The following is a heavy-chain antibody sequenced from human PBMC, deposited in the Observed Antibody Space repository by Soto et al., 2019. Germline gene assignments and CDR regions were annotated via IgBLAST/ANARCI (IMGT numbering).Heavy chain of an antibody. CDR2: MNPSSCNT. J-gene: IGHJ4*01. Sequence: GASVKVSCKASGYTFTSYDINWMRQATGQGLEWMGWMNPSSCNTGYVQKFQGRVTVTRNTSISTAYMELSSLRSEDTAVYYCARGLPSIAARPDLYYFDYWGHGSLVTVSS. V-gene: IGHV1-8*01. CDR1: GYTFTSYD. CDR3: ARGLPSIAARPDLYYFDY. D-gene: IGHD6-6*01.